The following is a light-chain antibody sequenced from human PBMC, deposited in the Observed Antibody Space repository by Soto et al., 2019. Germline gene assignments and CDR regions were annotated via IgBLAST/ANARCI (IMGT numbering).Light chain of an antibody. Sequence: DIQMTQSPSTLSASVGDRVTITCRASQGISSWLAWYQQKPGKAPKLLIYKASSLESGVPSRFSGSGTGTQFTLTISSVQPDDFGTYCGQQCNSYHGFGHGTMLEIK. CDR1: QGISSW. CDR3: QQCNSYHG. J-gene: IGKJ2*03. CDR2: KAS. V-gene: IGKV1-5*03.